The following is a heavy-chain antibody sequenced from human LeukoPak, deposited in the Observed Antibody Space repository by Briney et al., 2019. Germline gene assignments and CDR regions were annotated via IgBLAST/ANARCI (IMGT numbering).Heavy chain of an antibody. CDR3: ARGDRVIDF. CDR1: GVTFSSYS. CDR2: ISSSSSYI. D-gene: IGHD1-14*01. J-gene: IGHJ4*02. V-gene: IGHV3-21*04. Sequence: GGSLRLSCAASGVTFSSYSMNCVRQAPGKGLEWVSSISSSSSYIYYADSVKGRFTISRDNAKNSLYLQMNSLKAGDTAVYYCARGDRVIDFWGRGTLVTVSS.